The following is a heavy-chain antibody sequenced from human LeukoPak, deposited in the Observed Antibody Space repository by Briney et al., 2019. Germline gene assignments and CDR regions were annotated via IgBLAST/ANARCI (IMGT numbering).Heavy chain of an antibody. CDR1: GGSISSYY. CDR3: ARGSRYSSSWYGGAEYFQH. J-gene: IGHJ1*01. Sequence: SETLSLTCTVSGGSISSYYWSWIRQPAGKGLEWIGRIYTSGSTNYNPSLKSRVTISVDTSKNQFSLKLSSVTAADTAVYYCARGSRYSSSWYGGAEYFQHWGQGTLVTVSS. CDR2: IYTSGST. D-gene: IGHD6-13*01. V-gene: IGHV4-4*07.